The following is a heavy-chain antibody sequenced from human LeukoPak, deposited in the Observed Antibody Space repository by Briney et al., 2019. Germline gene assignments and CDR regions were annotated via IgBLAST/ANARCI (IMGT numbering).Heavy chain of an antibody. V-gene: IGHV1-2*02. J-gene: IGHJ3*02. CDR1: GYTFTGYY. D-gene: IGHD3-10*01. Sequence: ASVKVSCKASGYTFTGYYMHWVRQAPGQGLEWMGWINPNSGGTNYAQKFQGRVTMTRDTSISTAYMELSRLRSDDTAVYYCARENGGRGYAFDIWGQGTMVTVSS. CDR2: INPNSGGT. CDR3: ARENGGRGYAFDI.